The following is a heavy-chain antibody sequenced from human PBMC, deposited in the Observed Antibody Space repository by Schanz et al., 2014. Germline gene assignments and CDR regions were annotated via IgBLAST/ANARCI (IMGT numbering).Heavy chain of an antibody. CDR1: GFIFSDHY. D-gene: IGHD3-10*01. CDR3: ARSGVDV. J-gene: IGHJ6*02. CDR2: VSSNNIYT. Sequence: QVQLVESGGGLVKPGGSLRLSCVVSGFIFSDHYMSWIRQAPGKGLEWISYVSSNNIYTKYADSVRGRFTISRDNAKSSVYLQMNSLRAEDTAVYYCARSGVDVWGQGTTVTVSS. V-gene: IGHV3-11*06.